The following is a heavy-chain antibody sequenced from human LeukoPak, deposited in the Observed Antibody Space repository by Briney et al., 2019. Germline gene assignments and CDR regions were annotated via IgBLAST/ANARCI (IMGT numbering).Heavy chain of an antibody. CDR2: IYSGGST. D-gene: IGHD3-3*01. J-gene: IGHJ5*02. Sequence: GGSLRLSCAASGFTVSSNYMSWVRQAPGKGLEWVSVIYSGGSTYYADSVKGRFTISRDNSKNTLYLQMNSLRAEDTAVYYCARGVFLEWLHHWGQGTLVTVSS. CDR3: ARGVFLEWLHH. CDR1: GFTVSSNY. V-gene: IGHV3-66*01.